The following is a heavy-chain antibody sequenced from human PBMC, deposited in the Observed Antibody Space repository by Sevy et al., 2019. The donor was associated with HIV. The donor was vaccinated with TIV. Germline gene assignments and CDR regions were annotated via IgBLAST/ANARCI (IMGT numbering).Heavy chain of an antibody. CDR3: AKEGAFWSGYYVDY. V-gene: IGHV3-48*03. J-gene: IGHJ4*02. CDR1: GFNFSSHK. D-gene: IGHD3-3*01. CDR2: ISDGGAVI. Sequence: GGSQRLSCAASGFNFSSHKMNWIRQAPGKGLEWVAYISDGGAVIHYADSVKGRFTISRDNSKNSLYLQMNSLRADDTAVYYCAKEGAFWSGYYVDYWGQGTLVTVSS.